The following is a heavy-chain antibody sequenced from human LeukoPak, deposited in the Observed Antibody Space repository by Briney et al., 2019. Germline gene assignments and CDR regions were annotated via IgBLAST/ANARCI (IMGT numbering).Heavy chain of an antibody. CDR3: ARSPGQYSGYDKFDL. CDR2: IYHSGST. Sequence: SQTLSLTCAVSGVSISSGGYSWSWIRQPPGKGLEWIGYIYHSGSTYYNPSLKSRVTISVDRSKNQFSLKLSSVTAAGTAVYYCARSPGQYSGYDKFDLWGRGTLVTVSS. V-gene: IGHV4-30-2*01. CDR1: GVSISSGGYS. D-gene: IGHD5-12*01. J-gene: IGHJ2*01.